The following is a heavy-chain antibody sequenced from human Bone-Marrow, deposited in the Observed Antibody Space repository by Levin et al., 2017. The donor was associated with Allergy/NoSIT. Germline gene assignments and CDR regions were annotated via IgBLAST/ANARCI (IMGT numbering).Heavy chain of an antibody. J-gene: IGHJ6*03. V-gene: IGHV3-23*01. CDR3: ARVYLQWLVIGDYYYMDG. Sequence: GGSLRLSCAASGFTFSSYAMSWVRQAPGEGLEWVSAISGIGDSTYYTASVKGRFTISRDTSKNTLYLQMNSLRAEDTAAYYCARVYLQWLVIGDYYYMDGWGKGTTVTVSS. CDR2: ISGIGDST. D-gene: IGHD6-19*01. CDR1: GFTFSSYA.